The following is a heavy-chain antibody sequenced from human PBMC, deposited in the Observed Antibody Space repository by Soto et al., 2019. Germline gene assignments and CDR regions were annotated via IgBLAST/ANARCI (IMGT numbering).Heavy chain of an antibody. D-gene: IGHD1-26*01. CDR2: SAPEEGEP. CDR3: AADRKIVGTIGAFDF. J-gene: IGHJ4*02. CDR1: KNTLTELT. Sequence: ASVKVSFKVPKNTLTELTIDWLRQAPGKGLEWMGRSAPEEGEPIYPQKFQGRVSMTEDPSTDTAYMELTSLRFEDTAVYFCAADRKIVGTIGAFDFWGQGTQVTV. V-gene: IGHV1-24*01.